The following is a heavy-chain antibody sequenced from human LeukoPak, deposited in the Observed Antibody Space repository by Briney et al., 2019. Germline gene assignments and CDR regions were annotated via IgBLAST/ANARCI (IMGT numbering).Heavy chain of an antibody. D-gene: IGHD3-3*01. V-gene: IGHV3-30*04. Sequence: GGSLRLSCAASGFTFRSYSMHWVRQAPGKGLEWVAVISYDGSNKYYADSVKGRFTISRDNSKNTLYLQMNSLRAEDTAVYYCARDAAIFGVVTNDAFDIWGQGTMVTVSS. J-gene: IGHJ3*02. CDR3: ARDAAIFGVVTNDAFDI. CDR2: ISYDGSNK. CDR1: GFTFRSYS.